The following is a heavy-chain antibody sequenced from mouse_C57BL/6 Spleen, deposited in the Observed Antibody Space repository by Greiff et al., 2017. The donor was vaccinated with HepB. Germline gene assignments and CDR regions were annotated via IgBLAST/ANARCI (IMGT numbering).Heavy chain of an antibody. CDR3: ARSGTWYFDV. J-gene: IGHJ1*03. D-gene: IGHD4-1*01. Sequence: EVQRVESGPGLVKPSQSLSLTCSVTGYSITSGYYWNWIRQFPGNKLEWMGYISYDGSNNYNPSLKNRISITRDTSKNQFFLKLNSVTTEDTATYYCARSGTWYFDVWGTGTTVTVSS. CDR1: GYSITSGYY. V-gene: IGHV3-6*01. CDR2: ISYDGSN.